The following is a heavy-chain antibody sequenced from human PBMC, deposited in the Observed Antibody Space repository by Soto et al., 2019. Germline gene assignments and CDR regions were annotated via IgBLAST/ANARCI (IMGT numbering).Heavy chain of an antibody. J-gene: IGHJ6*02. CDR2: INHSGST. V-gene: IGHV4-34*01. CDR3: ARGVRVRGVIMRYYYYGMDV. Sequence: SETLSLTCAVYGGSFSGYYWSWIRQPPGKGLEWIGEINHSGSTSYNPSLKSRVTISVDTSKNQFSLKLSSVTAADTAVYYCARGVRVRGVIMRYYYYGMDVSGQGTTVTVSS. CDR1: GGSFSGYY. D-gene: IGHD3-10*01.